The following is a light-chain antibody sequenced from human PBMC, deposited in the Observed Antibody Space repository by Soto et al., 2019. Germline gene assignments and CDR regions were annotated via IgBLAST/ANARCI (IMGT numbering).Light chain of an antibody. J-gene: IGLJ1*01. V-gene: IGLV4-69*01. CDR2: LNSDGSH. Sequence: QSVRTQSPSASASLGASVKLTCTLSSGHSSYAIAWHQQQPEKGPRYLMKLNSDGSHSKGDGIPDRFSGSSSGAERYLTISSLQSEDEADYYCQTWGTGIHYVFGTGTKVTVL. CDR1: SGHSSYA. CDR3: QTWGTGIHYV.